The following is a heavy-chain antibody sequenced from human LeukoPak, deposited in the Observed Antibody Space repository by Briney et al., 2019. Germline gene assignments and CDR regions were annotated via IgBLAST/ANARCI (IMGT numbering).Heavy chain of an antibody. Sequence: PSETLSLTCTVSGGSISSYYWSWIRQPPGKGLEWIGYIYYSGSTNYNPSLKSRVTMSIDTSKNQFSLKLSSVTAADTAVYFCARQRGGVPDYWGQGTLVTVSS. CDR1: GGSISSYY. CDR3: ARQRGGVPDY. D-gene: IGHD6-25*01. V-gene: IGHV4-59*08. CDR2: IYYSGST. J-gene: IGHJ4*02.